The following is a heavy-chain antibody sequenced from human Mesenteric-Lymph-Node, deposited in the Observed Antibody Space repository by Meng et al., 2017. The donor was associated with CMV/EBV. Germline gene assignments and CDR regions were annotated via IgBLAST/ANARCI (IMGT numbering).Heavy chain of an antibody. V-gene: IGHV3-66*02. CDR1: GFTVSSNS. D-gene: IGHD2-2*01. CDR2: IYSGGTA. CDR3: ARQTVVAGSYYGMDV. Sequence: SGFTVSSNSLSWVRQAPGKGLEWVSIIYSGGTAYYADSVKGRFTISRDNSKNALSLQMSSLRAEDTAVYYCARQTVVAGSYYGMDVWGQGTTVTVSS. J-gene: IGHJ6*02.